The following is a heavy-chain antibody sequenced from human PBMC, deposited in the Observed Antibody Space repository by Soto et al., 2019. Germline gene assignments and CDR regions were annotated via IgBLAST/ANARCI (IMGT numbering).Heavy chain of an antibody. CDR2: IDTAGDT. CDR1: GFTFSIYD. CDR3: ARWLLYPLGGYYYGMDV. V-gene: IGHV3-13*04. J-gene: IGHJ6*02. D-gene: IGHD3-10*01. Sequence: EVQLVESGGGLVQPGGSLRLSCAVSGFTFSIYDMHWVRQPTGKGLEWVSGIDTAGDTYYPGSVKGRFTISRENAKNSLYLQMNSLRAGDSAVYYCARWLLYPLGGYYYGMDVWGQWTTVTVSS.